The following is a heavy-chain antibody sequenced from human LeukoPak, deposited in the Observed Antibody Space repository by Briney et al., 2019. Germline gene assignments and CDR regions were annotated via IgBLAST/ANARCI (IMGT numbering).Heavy chain of an antibody. CDR2: IYHSGST. Sequence: PSQTLSLTCAVSGGSISSGGYSWSWIRQPPGKGLEWIGYIYHSGSTHYNPSLKSRVTISIDTSKNQFSLKLNSVTAADTAVYYCARLVRYCSTNSCYPFDYWGQGTLVTVSS. CDR1: GGSISSGGYS. V-gene: IGHV4-30-2*03. J-gene: IGHJ4*02. D-gene: IGHD2-2*01. CDR3: ARLVRYCSTNSCYPFDY.